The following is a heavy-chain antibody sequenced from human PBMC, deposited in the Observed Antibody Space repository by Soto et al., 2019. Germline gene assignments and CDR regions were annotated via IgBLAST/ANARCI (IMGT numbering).Heavy chain of an antibody. CDR3: ARDLGLMADGSGPI. Sequence: PGGSLRLSCADSGFTFSDYWMQWVRQAPGKGLVWISRINTDGSDTGYADFVKGRFTISRDNAKSTLYLEMNSLRAEDTAMYYSARDLGLMADGSGPIWGQGTMVTVSS. V-gene: IGHV3-74*01. CDR2: INTDGSDT. J-gene: IGHJ3*02. D-gene: IGHD3-16*01. CDR1: GFTFSDYW.